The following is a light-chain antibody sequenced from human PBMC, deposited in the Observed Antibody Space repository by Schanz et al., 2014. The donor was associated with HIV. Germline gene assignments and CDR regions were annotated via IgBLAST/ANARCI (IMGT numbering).Light chain of an antibody. CDR2: AAS. J-gene: IGKJ2*01. CDR1: QSISSW. Sequence: IQMTQSPSTVSASVGDRVTLTCRASQSISSWLAWYQQKPGKAPKLLIYAASSLQSGVPSRFSGSGSGQDFTLTISSLQPDDFATYYCQQCVTYPYTFGQGTKLDIK. CDR3: QQCVTYPYT. V-gene: IGKV1-5*01.